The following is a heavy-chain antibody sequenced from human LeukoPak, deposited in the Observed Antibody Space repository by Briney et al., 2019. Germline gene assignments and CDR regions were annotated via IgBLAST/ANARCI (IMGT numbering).Heavy chain of an antibody. CDR2: ISSSGSTI. J-gene: IGHJ4*02. CDR1: GFTFSDYY. V-gene: IGHV3-11*04. D-gene: IGHD2-15*01. Sequence: KPGGSLRLSCAASGFTFSDYYVSWIRQAPGQGLEWVSYISSSGSTIYYADSVKGRFTISRDDAKNSLYLQMNSLRAEDTAVYYCARGGLFKYFFDYWGQGTTVTVSS. CDR3: ARGGLFKYFFDY.